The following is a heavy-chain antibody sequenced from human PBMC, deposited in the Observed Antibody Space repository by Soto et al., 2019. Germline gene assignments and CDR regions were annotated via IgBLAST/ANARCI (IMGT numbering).Heavy chain of an antibody. V-gene: IGHV1-18*01. Sequence: QVQLVQSGAEVKKPGASVKVSCKASGYTFTNYGINWVRQAPGQGLEWLGWVSAYHGERSYAQRVQARVIMTTDTSTTTAYMELRSLRSDDTAVYYCSRGTSIPASGDYWGQGTLVTGSS. J-gene: IGHJ4*01. CDR1: GYTFTNYG. CDR3: SRGTSIPASGDY. D-gene: IGHD2-2*02. CDR2: VSAYHGER.